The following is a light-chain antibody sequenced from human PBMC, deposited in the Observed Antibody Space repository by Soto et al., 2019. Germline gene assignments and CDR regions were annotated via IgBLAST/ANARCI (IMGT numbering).Light chain of an antibody. V-gene: IGLV2-14*01. CDR2: EVS. Sequence: QSVLTQPASVSGSPGQSIAISCTGTSSDVGGYKYVTWYQQNPGKAPKVLIYEVSNRFSGVSDRFSGTKSGNTASLTISGLHAEDEAEYFCSSYTSNNTYLFGSGTMV. CDR3: SSYTSNNTYL. J-gene: IGLJ1*01. CDR1: SSDVGGYKY.